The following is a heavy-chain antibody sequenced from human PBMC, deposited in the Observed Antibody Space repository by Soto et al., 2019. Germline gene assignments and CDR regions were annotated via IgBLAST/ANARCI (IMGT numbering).Heavy chain of an antibody. J-gene: IGHJ4*02. D-gene: IGHD3-3*02. CDR1: GGSFSGHS. V-gene: IGHV4-34*01. Sequence: SETLSLTCAVYGGSFSGHSWNWVRQSPGQRLEWIGEATQSGSANYNPSLKSRVTMSVDRSKNQFSLKLSSVTAADTAVYYCARHVRSGSYFDYWGQGTLVTVSS. CDR2: ATQSGSA. CDR3: ARHVRSGSYFDY.